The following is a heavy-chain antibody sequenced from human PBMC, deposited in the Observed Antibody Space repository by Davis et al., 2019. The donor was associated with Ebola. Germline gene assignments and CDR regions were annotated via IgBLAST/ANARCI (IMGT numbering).Heavy chain of an antibody. CDR1: GYTFTSSA. J-gene: IGHJ6*02. CDR2: IVVGSGNT. V-gene: IGHV1-58*02. CDR3: ARDNYDSSGYYSYYYYYYGMDV. D-gene: IGHD3-22*01. Sequence: SVKVSCKASGYTFTSSAMQWVRQARGQRLEWIGWIVVGSGNTNYAQKFQGRVTITRDTSASTAYMELSSLRSEDTAVYYCARDNYDSSGYYSYYYYYYGMDVWGQGTTVTVSS.